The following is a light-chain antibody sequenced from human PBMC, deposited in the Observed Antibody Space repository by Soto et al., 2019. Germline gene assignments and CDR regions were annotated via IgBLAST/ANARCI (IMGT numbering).Light chain of an antibody. CDR3: SSYAGSNNLV. J-gene: IGLJ3*02. V-gene: IGLV2-8*01. CDR1: SSDVGGYNY. CDR2: GVS. Sequence: QSVLTKPPSASGSPGQSVTISCTGTSSDVGGYNYVSWYQQHPGKAPKLMIYGVSKRPSGVPDRFSGSKSGNTASLTVSGLQAEDEADYYCSSYAGSNNLVFGGGTKRTVL.